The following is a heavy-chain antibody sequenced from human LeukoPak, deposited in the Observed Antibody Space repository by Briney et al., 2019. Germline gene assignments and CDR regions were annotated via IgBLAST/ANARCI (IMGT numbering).Heavy chain of an antibody. CDR2: IHTSGST. J-gene: IGHJ4*02. Sequence: PSETLSLTCTVSGGSISSYYWSWIRQPAGKGLEWIGRIHTSGSTNYNPSLKSRVTMSVDTSKNQFSLKLSSVTAADTAVYYCARDPDFGSGSYFDYWGQGTLVTVSS. V-gene: IGHV4-4*07. CDR3: ARDPDFGSGSYFDY. CDR1: GGSISSYY. D-gene: IGHD3-10*01.